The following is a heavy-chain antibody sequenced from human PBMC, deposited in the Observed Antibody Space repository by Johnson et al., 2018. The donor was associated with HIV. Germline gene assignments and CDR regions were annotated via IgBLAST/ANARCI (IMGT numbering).Heavy chain of an antibody. CDR3: ARAMYTSGWSYDAFDI. D-gene: IGHD6-19*01. J-gene: IGHJ3*02. V-gene: IGHV3-7*01. Sequence: VQLVESGGGVVQPGRSLRLSCAASGFSFSIYAMHWVRQAPGKGLEWVANIKQDGSEKYYVDSVKGRFTISRDNAKNSLYLQMNSLRAEDTAVYYCARAMYTSGWSYDAFDIWGQGTKVTVSS. CDR2: IKQDGSEK. CDR1: GFSFSIYA.